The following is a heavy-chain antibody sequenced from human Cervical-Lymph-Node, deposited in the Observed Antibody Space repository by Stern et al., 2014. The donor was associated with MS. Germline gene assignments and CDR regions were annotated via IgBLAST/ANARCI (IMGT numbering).Heavy chain of an antibody. D-gene: IGHD3-3*01. CDR3: ARDSLIRTFGVEEGMDG. V-gene: IGHV1-18*01. J-gene: IGHJ6*02. CDR2: ISADNGDT. CDR1: GYFFTSYG. Sequence: QMQLVQSGAEVKKPGASVKVSCKASGYFFTSYGISWVRQAPGQGLEWMGWISADNGDTNYAQNVQGRVTMTTDTSTNTAYMELSSLRSDDTALYYCARDSLIRTFGVEEGMDGWGQGTTGTVSS.